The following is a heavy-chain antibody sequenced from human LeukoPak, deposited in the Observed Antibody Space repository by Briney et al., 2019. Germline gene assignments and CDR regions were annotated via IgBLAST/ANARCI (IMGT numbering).Heavy chain of an antibody. CDR1: GYTFTGSGWY. J-gene: IGHJ4*02. V-gene: IGHV1-2*02. CDR3: ARDVPAQMVDFDY. CDR2: IHPNNGAT. Sequence: ASVKVSCKASGYTFTGSGWYLYWLRQAPGQGLECVGWIHPNNGATLYAQKFQGRVAMTTDTSISTAYMELSRLRPDDTAMYYCARDVPAQMVDFDYWGQGTLVAVSS. D-gene: IGHD3-10*01.